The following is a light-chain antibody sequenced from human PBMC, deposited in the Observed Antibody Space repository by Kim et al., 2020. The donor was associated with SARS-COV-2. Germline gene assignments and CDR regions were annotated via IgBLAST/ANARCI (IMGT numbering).Light chain of an antibody. V-gene: IGKV1-5*01. J-gene: IGKJ1*01. Sequence: DIQMTQSPSTLSASVGDRVTITCRASQTISTWLAWCQQKPGKAPKVLIYDASSLQTGVPSRFSGSGSGTEFTLTISSLQPDDFATYYCHQYFVYHGTCGKGTKVEI. CDR3: HQYFVYHGT. CDR2: DAS. CDR1: QTISTW.